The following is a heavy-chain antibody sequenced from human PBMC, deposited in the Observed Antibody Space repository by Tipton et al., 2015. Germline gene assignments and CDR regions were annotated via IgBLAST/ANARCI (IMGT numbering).Heavy chain of an antibody. D-gene: IGHD5-24*01. Sequence: TLSLTCAVSGGSISSGHWWSWVRQPPGKGLEWIGEIYHTGSTNYNPSLKSRVTMSVDKSKNHFSLKLNSVAAADTAVYYCARDLEHGMDVWGHGTTVTVSS. CDR1: GGSISSGHW. CDR3: ARDLEHGMDV. CDR2: IYHTGST. V-gene: IGHV4-4*02. J-gene: IGHJ6*02.